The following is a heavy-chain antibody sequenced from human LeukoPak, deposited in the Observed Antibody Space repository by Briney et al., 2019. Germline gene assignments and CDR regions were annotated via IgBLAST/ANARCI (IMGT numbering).Heavy chain of an antibody. J-gene: IGHJ4*02. V-gene: IGHV3-23*01. D-gene: IGHD3-22*01. CDR3: AKDVSYYYDSSGYYFDY. CDR2: ISGSGGST. Sequence: TGGSLRLSCAASGFTFSSYAMSWVRQAPGKGLEWVSAISGSGGSTYYADSVKGRFTISRDNSKNTLYLQMNSLRAEDTAVYYCAKDVSYYYDSSGYYFDYWGQGTLVTVSS. CDR1: GFTFSSYA.